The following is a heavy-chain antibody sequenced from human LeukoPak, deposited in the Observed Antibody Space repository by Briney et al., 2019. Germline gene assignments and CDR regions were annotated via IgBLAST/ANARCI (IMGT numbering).Heavy chain of an antibody. J-gene: IGHJ4*02. CDR3: GRGAYFYDRSGYQYFDY. Sequence: ASVKVSCKASGGTFSSYAISWVRQAPGQGLEWMGWISAVNGNTSSAQNFQGRLTMTTDTSTTTAHMELRSLRSDDTAVYFCGRGAYFYDRSGYQYFDYWGQGTLVTVSS. V-gene: IGHV1-18*01. CDR1: GGTFSSYA. CDR2: ISAVNGNT. D-gene: IGHD3-22*01.